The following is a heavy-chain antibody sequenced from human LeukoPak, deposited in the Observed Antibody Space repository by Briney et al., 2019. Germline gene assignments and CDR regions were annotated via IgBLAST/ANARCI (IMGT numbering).Heavy chain of an antibody. J-gene: IGHJ5*02. V-gene: IGHV3-48*03. CDR1: GFTFSRYG. CDR2: ISSSGSTI. D-gene: IGHD2-15*01. Sequence: GGSLRLSCSASGFTFSRYGMNWVRQAPGKGLEWVSYISSSGSTIYYADSVKGRFTTSRDNAKNSLYLQMNSLRAEDTAVYYCARAPSGYCSGGSCYSGWFDPWGQGTLVTVSS. CDR3: ARAPSGYCSGGSCYSGWFDP.